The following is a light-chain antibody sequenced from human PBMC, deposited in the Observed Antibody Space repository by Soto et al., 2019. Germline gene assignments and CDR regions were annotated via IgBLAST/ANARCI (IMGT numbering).Light chain of an antibody. CDR1: QSVSSGH. V-gene: IGKV3-20*01. J-gene: IGKJ1*01. CDR3: QQYGSSGT. Sequence: SGFTTSTSTLSLSPGGRATPSCRASQSVSSGHLAWYQQKPGQAPRLLIYGASNRATGIPDRFSGSGSGTDFTLTISRLEPEDFAVYYCQQYGSSGTFGHGAK. CDR2: GAS.